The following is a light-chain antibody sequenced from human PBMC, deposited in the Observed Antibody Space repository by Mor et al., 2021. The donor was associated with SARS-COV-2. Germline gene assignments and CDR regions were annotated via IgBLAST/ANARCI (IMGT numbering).Light chain of an antibody. J-gene: IGLJ3*02. CDR2: GNS. Sequence: SCTGISSNIGAGYDVHWYQQLPGTAPKLLIYGNSNRPSGVPDRFSGSKSGTSASLAITGLQAEDEADYYCQSYDSSLSGPNWVFGG. CDR3: QSYDSSLSGPNWV. V-gene: IGLV1-40*01. CDR1: SSNIGAGYD.